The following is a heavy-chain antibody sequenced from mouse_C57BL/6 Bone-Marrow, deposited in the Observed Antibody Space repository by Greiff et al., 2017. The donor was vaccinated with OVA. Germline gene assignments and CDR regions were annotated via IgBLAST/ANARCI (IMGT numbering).Heavy chain of an antibody. J-gene: IGHJ3*01. CDR2: IYPGDGDT. CDR3: ARGGAYYDYDWCAY. V-gene: IGHV1-80*01. CDR1: GYAFSSYW. Sequence: VQLQQSGAELVKPGASVKISCKASGYAFSSYWMNWVKQRPGKGLEWIGQIYPGDGDTNYNGKFKGKATLTADKSSSTAYMQLSSLTSEDSAVYFCARGGAYYDYDWCAYWGQGTLVTVSA. D-gene: IGHD2-4*01.